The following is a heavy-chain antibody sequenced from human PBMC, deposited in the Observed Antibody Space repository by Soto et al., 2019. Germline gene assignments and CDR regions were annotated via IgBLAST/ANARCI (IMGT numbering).Heavy chain of an antibody. D-gene: IGHD4-4*01. CDR2: MNPKSANT. Sequence: QVQLVQSGAEVKKPGASVKVSCKASRNTFISYDINWVRQATGQGLEWMGWMNPKSANTGYAQNFQGRVTMTRNTSISTAYMELSSLRSEDTAVYYCARSPSWETTVTPYYFDYWGQGTLLTVSS. J-gene: IGHJ4*02. CDR1: RNTFISYD. V-gene: IGHV1-8*01. CDR3: ARSPSWETTVTPYYFDY.